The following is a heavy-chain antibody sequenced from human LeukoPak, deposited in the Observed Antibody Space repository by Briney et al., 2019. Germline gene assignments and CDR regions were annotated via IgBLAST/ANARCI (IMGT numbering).Heavy chain of an antibody. CDR1: GFTFSSYD. CDR3: ARAAQQLVPDGWFDP. D-gene: IGHD6-13*01. CDR2: ISYAGSNK. Sequence: GGSLRLSCAASGFTFSSYDMTWVRQAPGKGLEWVAVISYAGSNKYYADSVEGRFTISRDNSKNTLYLQMNSLRAEDTAVYYCARAAQQLVPDGWFDPWGQGALVTVSS. V-gene: IGHV3-30*04. J-gene: IGHJ5*02.